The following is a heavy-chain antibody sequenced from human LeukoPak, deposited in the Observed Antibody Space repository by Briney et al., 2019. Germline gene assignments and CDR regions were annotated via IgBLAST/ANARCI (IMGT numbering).Heavy chain of an antibody. CDR2: ISGSGGST. D-gene: IGHD4-23*01. J-gene: IGHJ4*02. CDR3: AKGTVSTVVNPFYYFDY. V-gene: IGHV3-23*01. Sequence: GGSLRLSCAASGFTFSSYAMSWVRQAPGKGLEWVSAISGSGGSTYYADSVKGRFTISRDNSKNTLYLQMNSLRAEDTAVYYCAKGTVSTVVNPFYYFDYWGQGTLVTVSS. CDR1: GFTFSSYA.